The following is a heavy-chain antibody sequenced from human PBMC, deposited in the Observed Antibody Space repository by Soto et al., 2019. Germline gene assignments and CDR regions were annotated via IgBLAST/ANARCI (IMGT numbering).Heavy chain of an antibody. D-gene: IGHD3-10*01. V-gene: IGHV1-46*03. CDR3: ARDRPNYYGSGSYYPNFDY. CDR2: INPSGGST. Sequence: QVQLVQSGAEVKKPGASVKVSCKASGYTFTSYYMHWVRQAPGQGLEWMGIINPSGGSTSYAQKFQGRVTMTRDTSTSTVYMELSSLRSEDTAVYYCARDRPNYYGSGSYYPNFDYWGQGTLVTVSS. CDR1: GYTFTSYY. J-gene: IGHJ4*02.